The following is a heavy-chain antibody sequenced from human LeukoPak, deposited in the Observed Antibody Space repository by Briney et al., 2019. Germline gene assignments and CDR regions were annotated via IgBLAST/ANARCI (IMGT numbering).Heavy chain of an antibody. Sequence: ASVTVSCKASGYTFTSYDINWVRQAPGQGLEWMGWMNPNNGNAGYAQNFQGRVTLTRDASKTTAYMELSSLRSEDTAVYYCVRGGRNGYIDYWGQGTLVTVSS. CDR1: GYTFTSYD. D-gene: IGHD1-26*01. CDR3: VRGGRNGYIDY. CDR2: MNPNNGNA. J-gene: IGHJ4*02. V-gene: IGHV1-8*01.